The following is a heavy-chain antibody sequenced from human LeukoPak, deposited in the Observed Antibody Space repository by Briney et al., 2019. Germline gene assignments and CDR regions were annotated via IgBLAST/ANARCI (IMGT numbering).Heavy chain of an antibody. CDR1: GXSVSSGSYY. CDR3: ARDTYDSSGYSKFDY. CDR2: IYYSGST. D-gene: IGHD3-22*01. V-gene: IGHV4-61*01. Sequence: PSETLSLTCTVSGXSVSSGSYYWSWIRQPPGKGLEWIGYIYYSGSTNYNPSLKSRVTMSLDTSKNQFSLKLSSVTAADTAVYYCARDTYDSSGYSKFDYWGQGTLVTVSS. J-gene: IGHJ4*02.